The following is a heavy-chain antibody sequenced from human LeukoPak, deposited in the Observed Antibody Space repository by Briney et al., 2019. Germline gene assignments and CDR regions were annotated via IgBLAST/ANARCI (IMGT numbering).Heavy chain of an antibody. CDR1: GFTFSSYG. CDR2: ISYDGSNK. V-gene: IGHV3-30*18. Sequence: GGSLRLSCAASGFTFSSYGMHWVRQAPGKGLEWVAVISYDGSNKYYADSVKGRFTISRDNSKNTLYLQMNSLRAEDTAVYYCAKEGSVWNYDSSGYYFDYWGQGTLVTVSS. D-gene: IGHD3-22*01. CDR3: AKEGSVWNYDSSGYYFDY. J-gene: IGHJ4*02.